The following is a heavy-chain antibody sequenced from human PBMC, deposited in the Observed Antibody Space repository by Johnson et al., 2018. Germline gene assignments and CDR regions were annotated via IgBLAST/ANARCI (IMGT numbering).Heavy chain of an antibody. J-gene: IGHJ6*02. CDR2: MNPNSGNT. Sequence: QVQLVQSGAEVKKPGSSVKVSCKASGGTFSSYAISWVRQAPGQGLEWMGWMNPNSGNTGYAQKFQGRVTMTRNPSISTAYVELSSLGSEDTAGYYCARQVYYYDSSGYYYGAYYGMDVWGQGTTVTVSS. CDR1: GGTFSSYA. V-gene: IGHV1-8*02. CDR3: ARQVYYYDSSGYYYGAYYGMDV. D-gene: IGHD3-22*01.